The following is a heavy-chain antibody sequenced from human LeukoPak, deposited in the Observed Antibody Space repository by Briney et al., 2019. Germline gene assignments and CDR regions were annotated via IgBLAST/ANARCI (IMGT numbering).Heavy chain of an antibody. CDR3: AGGYSIPGRLGYDGLDI. CDR2: ISSSSNPI. Sequence: PGGSLRLSCAASGFIFSSYGMIWVRQAPGKGLEWISYISSSSNPIYYADSVKGRFTISRDNAKNSLYLQLGSLRAEDTAVYYCAGGYSIPGRLGYDGLDIWGQGTMVTVSS. D-gene: IGHD6-13*01. J-gene: IGHJ3*02. CDR1: GFIFSSYG. V-gene: IGHV3-48*01.